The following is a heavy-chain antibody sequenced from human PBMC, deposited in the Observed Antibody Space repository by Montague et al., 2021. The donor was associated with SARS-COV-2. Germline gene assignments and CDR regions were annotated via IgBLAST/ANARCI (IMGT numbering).Heavy chain of an antibody. D-gene: IGHD6-19*01. CDR2: IFHTGTP. Sequence: TLSRTCSLSGGSISSGGFSWSWIRQPPGKGLEWIGHIFHTGTPHYSPSLKSRVTISIDRSKNQFSLNLDSVTAADTAVYYCARLKVAPNGGWNWFDPWGQGILVTVSS. J-gene: IGHJ5*02. V-gene: IGHV4-30-2*01. CDR1: GGSISSGGFS. CDR3: ARLKVAPNGGWNWFDP.